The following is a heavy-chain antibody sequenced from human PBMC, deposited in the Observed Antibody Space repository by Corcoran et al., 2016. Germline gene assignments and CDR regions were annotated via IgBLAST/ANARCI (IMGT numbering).Heavy chain of an antibody. D-gene: IGHD6-19*01. V-gene: IGHV3-21*01. CDR3: ARDAVAGRTSGLDY. CDR2: ISSSSSYI. Sequence: EVQLVESGGGLVKPGGSLRLSCAASGFTFSSYSMNWVRQAPGKGLEWVSSISSSSSYIYYADSVKGRFTISRDNAKNSLYLQMNSLRAEDTAVYYCARDAVAGRTSGLDYWGQGTLVTVSS. CDR1: GFTFSSYS. J-gene: IGHJ4*02.